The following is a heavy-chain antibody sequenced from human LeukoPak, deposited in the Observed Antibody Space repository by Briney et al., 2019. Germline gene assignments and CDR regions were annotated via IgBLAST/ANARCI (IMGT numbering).Heavy chain of an antibody. V-gene: IGHV3-7*01. Sequence: GGSLRLSCAASGFPFSSYWMSWVRQAPGKGLEWVANIKEHRSEKNYVDSVKGRFSISRDNAKNSLYLEMNSLRAEDTAVYYCAGDNRGVVRGIWYYYYMDVWGKGTTVTVSS. CDR1: GFPFSSYW. CDR3: AGDNRGVVRGIWYYYYMDV. J-gene: IGHJ6*03. D-gene: IGHD3-10*01. CDR2: IKEHRSEK.